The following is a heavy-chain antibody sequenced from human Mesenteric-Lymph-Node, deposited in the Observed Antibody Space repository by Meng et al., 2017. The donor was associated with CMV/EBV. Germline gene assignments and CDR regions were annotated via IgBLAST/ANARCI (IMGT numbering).Heavy chain of an antibody. Sequence: GESLKISCAASGFTFSSYGMHWVRQAPGKGLEWVASIRYDGSNKFYADSVKGRFTISRDNAKNSLYLQMNSLRSEDTALYYCAKDLTPYYYDTSAYPDALDIWGQGTMVTVSS. CDR3: AKDLTPYYYDTSAYPDALDI. CDR1: GFTFSSYG. V-gene: IGHV3-30*02. D-gene: IGHD3-22*01. CDR2: IRYDGSNK. J-gene: IGHJ3*02.